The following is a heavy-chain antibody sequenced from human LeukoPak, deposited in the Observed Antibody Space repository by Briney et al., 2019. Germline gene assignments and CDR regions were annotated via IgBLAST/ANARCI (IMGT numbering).Heavy chain of an antibody. CDR2: IIPIFGTA. Sequence: SVKVSCKASGGTFSSYAISWVRQAPGQGLEWMGRIIPIFGTANYAQKFQGRVTITTDESTSTAYMELSSLRSEDTAVYYCARVGAVGGWYGWFDPWGQGTLVTVSS. CDR3: ARVGAVGGWYGWFDP. CDR1: GGTFSSYA. V-gene: IGHV1-69*05. D-gene: IGHD6-19*01. J-gene: IGHJ5*02.